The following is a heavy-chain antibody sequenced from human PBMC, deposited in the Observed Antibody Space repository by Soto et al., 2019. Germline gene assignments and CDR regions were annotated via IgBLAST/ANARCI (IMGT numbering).Heavy chain of an antibody. Sequence: GGSLRLSXAGSGFTLSDHYIDWVRQAPGKGLEWVGRSRDKPQGYSTAYAASVKGRFTTSRDESKNSAYLQMNSLKTEDTAVYYCVRATYFSDSSGYTRCLDYWGQGTLVTVSS. CDR1: GFTLSDHY. V-gene: IGHV3-72*01. CDR3: VRATYFSDSSGYTRCLDY. J-gene: IGHJ4*02. CDR2: SRDKPQGYST. D-gene: IGHD3-22*01.